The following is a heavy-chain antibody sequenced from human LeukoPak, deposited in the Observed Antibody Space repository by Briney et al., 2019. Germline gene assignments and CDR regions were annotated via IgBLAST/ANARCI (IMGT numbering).Heavy chain of an antibody. V-gene: IGHV4-34*01. CDR3: ATRLPTDY. CDR2: IDHSGST. CDR1: GGSFSDYS. D-gene: IGHD5-12*01. Sequence: PSETLSLTCAVYGGSFSDYSWTWIRQPPGKGLEWIGEIDHSGSTNYNPSLKSRVTISVDTSKKQFSLKLSSVTAADTAAYYCATRLPTDYWGQGTLVTVSS. J-gene: IGHJ4*02.